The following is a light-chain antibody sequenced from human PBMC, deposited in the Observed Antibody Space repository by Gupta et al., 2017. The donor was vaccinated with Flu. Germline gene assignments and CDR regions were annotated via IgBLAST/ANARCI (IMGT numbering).Light chain of an antibody. CDR3: QQSYSTPRT. Sequence: DIQMTQSPSSLSASVGDRVTITCRASQSISSYLNWYQQKPGNAPKLLIYAASSLQSGVPSRFSGSESGTDFTLTISSLQPEDFATYYCQQSYSTPRTFGQGTKVEIK. CDR2: AAS. CDR1: QSISSY. J-gene: IGKJ1*01. V-gene: IGKV1-39*01.